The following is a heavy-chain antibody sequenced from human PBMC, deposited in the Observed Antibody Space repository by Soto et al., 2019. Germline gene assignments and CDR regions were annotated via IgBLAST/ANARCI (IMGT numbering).Heavy chain of an antibody. Sequence: SETLSLTCTVSGGSISSYYWRWIRQPPGKGLEWIGYIYYSGSTNYNPSLKSRVTISVDTSKNQFSLKLSSVTAADTAVYYCARGFVYYDFWSGYYGNGYFDYWGQGTLVTVSS. J-gene: IGHJ4*02. CDR1: GGSISSYY. V-gene: IGHV4-59*01. D-gene: IGHD3-3*01. CDR3: ARGFVYYDFWSGYYGNGYFDY. CDR2: IYYSGST.